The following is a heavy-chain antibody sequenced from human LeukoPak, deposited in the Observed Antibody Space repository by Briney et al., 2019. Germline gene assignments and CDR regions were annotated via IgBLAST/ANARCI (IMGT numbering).Heavy chain of an antibody. CDR2: IGGSGIVT. CDR1: GFIFSNYG. CDR3: ARVGPTPVAGDYFDY. J-gene: IGHJ4*02. V-gene: IGHV3-23*01. D-gene: IGHD6-19*01. Sequence: GGSLRLSCAASGFIFSNYGMSWVRQAPGKGLEWVSEIGGSGIVTFYADSVRGRFTISRDNSKNTLYLQMNSLRAEDTAVYYCARVGPTPVAGDYFDYWGQGTLVTVSS.